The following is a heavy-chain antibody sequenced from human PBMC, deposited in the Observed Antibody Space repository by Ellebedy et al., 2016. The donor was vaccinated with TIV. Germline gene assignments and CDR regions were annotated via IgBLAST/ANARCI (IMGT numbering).Heavy chain of an antibody. CDR3: ARGGVINSYAAADS. CDR2: ISYDGSNK. V-gene: IGHV3-30*19. J-gene: IGHJ4*02. CDR1: GFTFSSYG. Sequence: GESLKISCAASGFTFSSYGMHWVRQAPGKGLEWVTIISYDGSNKYYADSVKGRFTISRDNSKHTVYLQMNSLRAEDTAIYYCARGGVINSYAAADSWGQGTLVTVST. D-gene: IGHD5-18*01.